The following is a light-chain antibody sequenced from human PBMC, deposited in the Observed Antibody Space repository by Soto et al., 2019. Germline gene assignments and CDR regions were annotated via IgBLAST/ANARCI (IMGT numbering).Light chain of an antibody. CDR3: QQFHTYPVT. J-gene: IGKJ5*01. CDR2: DAS. V-gene: IGKV1-13*02. Sequence: AIQSTQSQSSLTASVGDRVTITCRASQGSSGALAWYQQKPGRAPTLLIYDASSLESGVPSRFSGSEAGTYCTLTISSLQAEDFATYYCQQFHTYPVTFGQGTRLEIK. CDR1: QGSSGA.